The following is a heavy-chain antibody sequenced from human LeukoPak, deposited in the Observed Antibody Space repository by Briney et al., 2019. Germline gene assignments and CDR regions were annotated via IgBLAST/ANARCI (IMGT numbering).Heavy chain of an antibody. CDR1: GFTFSSYA. D-gene: IGHD2-15*01. Sequence: GGSLRLSCAASGFTFSSYAMSWVRQAPGKGLEWVSYISSSGSTIYYADSVKGRFTISRDNAKNSLYLQMNSLRAEDTAVYYCARDAVGYCSGGSCSYCYYYYMDVWGKGTTVTVSS. J-gene: IGHJ6*03. CDR3: ARDAVGYCSGGSCSYCYYYYMDV. CDR2: ISSSGSTI. V-gene: IGHV3-48*03.